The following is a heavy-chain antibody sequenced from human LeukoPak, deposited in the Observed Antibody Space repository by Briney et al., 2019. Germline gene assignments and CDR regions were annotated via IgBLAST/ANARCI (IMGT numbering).Heavy chain of an antibody. J-gene: IGHJ4*02. CDR1: GFTFRNYG. Sequence: PGGSLRLSCAASGFTFRNYGMHWVRQAPGKGLEWVAFISYDGSNEYYAESVKGRFTISRDNSKNTMFLQMNSLRAEDTAVYHSTKGEVQGVVGVGSGYWGQGILVTVSS. V-gene: IGHV3-30*02. CDR2: ISYDGSNE. D-gene: IGHD5-24*01. CDR3: TKGEVQGVVGVGSGY.